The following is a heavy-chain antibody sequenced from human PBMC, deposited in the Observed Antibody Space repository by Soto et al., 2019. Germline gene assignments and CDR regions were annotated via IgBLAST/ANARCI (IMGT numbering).Heavy chain of an antibody. Sequence: SETLSLPRTVSCGSLNSGGYYWSWVPQHPGKGLEWIGYIYYSGSTYYNASLKSRVTISVDTSKNQFSLKLSSVTAADTAVYYCARDPGYRLRVHSVWGQGTMVTVS. CDR2: IYYSGST. D-gene: IGHD3-16*01. J-gene: IGHJ3*01. CDR3: ARDPGYRLRVHSV. CDR1: CGSLNSGGYY. V-gene: IGHV4-31*03.